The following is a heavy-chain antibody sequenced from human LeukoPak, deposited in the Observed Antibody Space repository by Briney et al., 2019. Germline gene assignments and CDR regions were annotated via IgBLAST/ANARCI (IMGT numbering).Heavy chain of an antibody. V-gene: IGHV3-21*01. Sequence: PGGSLRLSCAASGFTFSRSAMNWVRQAPGKGLEWVSSISSSSSYIYYADSVKGRFTISRDNAKNSLYLQMNSLRAEDTAVYYCARDPNYYDSSGYYAFDIWGQGTMVTVSS. CDR3: ARDPNYYDSSGYYAFDI. CDR2: ISSSSSYI. D-gene: IGHD3-22*01. CDR1: GFTFSRSA. J-gene: IGHJ3*02.